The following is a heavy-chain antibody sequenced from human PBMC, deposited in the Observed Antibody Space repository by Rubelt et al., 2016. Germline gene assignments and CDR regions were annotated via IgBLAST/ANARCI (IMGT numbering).Heavy chain of an antibody. Sequence: EVQLVQSGAEVKKPGESLRISCKGSGYSFTSYWISWVRQMPGKGLEWMGRIDPSDSYTNYSPTLQGHVTTSADKSISTAYLQWSSLKASDTAMYYCAIYDFWSGYYLDYWGQGTLVTASS. CDR2: IDPSDSYT. D-gene: IGHD3-3*01. V-gene: IGHV5-10-1*03. CDR3: AIYDFWSGYYLDY. J-gene: IGHJ4*02. CDR1: GYSFTSYW.